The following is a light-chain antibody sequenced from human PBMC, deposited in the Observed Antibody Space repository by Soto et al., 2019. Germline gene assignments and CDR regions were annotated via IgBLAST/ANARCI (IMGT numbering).Light chain of an antibody. CDR2: GAS. Sequence: EIVMTQSPATLSVSPGERATLSCRASQSVSSNLAWYQQKPGQAPRLLIYGASTRATGIPARFSGSGSGTEFTLTISSLQSQDFEVYYCQQYKNWPWTFDPGTKVGIK. J-gene: IGKJ1*01. CDR1: QSVSSN. V-gene: IGKV3-15*01. CDR3: QQYKNWPWT.